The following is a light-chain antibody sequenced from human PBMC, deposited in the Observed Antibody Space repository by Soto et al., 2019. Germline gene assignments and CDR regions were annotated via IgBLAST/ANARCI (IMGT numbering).Light chain of an antibody. V-gene: IGKV3-20*01. CDR2: GAS. J-gene: IGKJ1*01. CDR3: QQYGSSPWT. Sequence: EIVLTQSPGTLSLSPGERATLSCRASQSVSSSYLSWYQQTPGQAPGLLIDGASSRATGIPDRFSGSGSGTDFTLTISRLEPEVFAVYYCQQYGSSPWTFGQGTKVEIK. CDR1: QSVSSSY.